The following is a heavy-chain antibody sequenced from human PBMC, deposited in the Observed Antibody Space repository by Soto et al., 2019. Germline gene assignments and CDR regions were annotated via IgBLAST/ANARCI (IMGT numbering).Heavy chain of an antibody. D-gene: IGHD3-22*01. CDR1: GYTFTTYG. CDR2: ISTHNGNT. V-gene: IGHV1-18*01. J-gene: IGHJ4*02. CDR3: ARGPTDYYDNSGDYFLDY. Sequence: QVQLVQSGAEVKKPGASVKVSCKASGYTFTTYGMSWVRQAPGQGLDWMAWISTHNGNTKYAERLQGRVTMTTDTTTSTAYMELRSMRSDDTAVYYCARGPTDYYDNSGDYFLDYWGQGTLVTVSS.